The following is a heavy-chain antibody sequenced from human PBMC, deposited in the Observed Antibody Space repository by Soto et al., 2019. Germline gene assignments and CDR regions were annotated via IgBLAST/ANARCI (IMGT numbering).Heavy chain of an antibody. D-gene: IGHD2-2*01. CDR3: ARDPAGSRLGANFYYYGMDV. CDR1: GYTFTTYY. Sequence: QVQLVQSGPEVKKPGASLRLSCKASGYTFTTYYIHWVRQAPGQGLEWMGIINPSVATKSYAQRFQGRVTMTRDTSTSTGYMELSSLTSEDTAVYYCARDPAGSRLGANFYYYGMDVWGLGTAVTVSS. CDR2: INPSVATK. V-gene: IGHV1-46*01. J-gene: IGHJ6*02.